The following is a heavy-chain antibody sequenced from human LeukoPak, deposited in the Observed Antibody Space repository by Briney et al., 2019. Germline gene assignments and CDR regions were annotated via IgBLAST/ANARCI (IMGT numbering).Heavy chain of an antibody. CDR3: ATPTLGTIGEYLFDY. CDR1: GYRFTTYW. D-gene: IGHD1-7*01. Sequence: GESLNISCKGSGYRFTTYWIGWVRQLPGKGLEWMGIIYPGDSDARYSPSFQGRVTISADKSISTAYLQWSTLKASDTAMYYCATPTLGTIGEYLFDYWGQGTLVTVSS. V-gene: IGHV5-51*01. J-gene: IGHJ4*02. CDR2: IYPGDSDA.